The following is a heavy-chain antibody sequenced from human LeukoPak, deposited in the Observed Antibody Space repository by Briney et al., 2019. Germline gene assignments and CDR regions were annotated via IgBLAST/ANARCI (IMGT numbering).Heavy chain of an antibody. V-gene: IGHV1-18*01. CDR3: ARFSPRIIREKFDS. D-gene: IGHD1-26*01. J-gene: IGHJ4*02. Sequence: ASMKVSCKTSGYTFSNYGISWVRQAPGRGLEWVGWISAFNGNTNYAPKLQDRVTLTTDTSTSTAYMELRSLRSDDTAVYYCARFSPRIIREKFDSWGQGTLVTVSS. CDR1: GYTFSNYG. CDR2: ISAFNGNT.